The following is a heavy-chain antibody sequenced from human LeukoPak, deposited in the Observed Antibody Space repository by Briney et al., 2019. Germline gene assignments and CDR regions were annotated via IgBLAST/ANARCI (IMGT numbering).Heavy chain of an antibody. J-gene: IGHJ4*02. CDR2: IYHSGST. Sequence: SETLSLTCTVSGYSISSGYYWGWIRQPPGKGLEWIGSIYHSGSTYYNPSLKSRVTISVDTSKNQFSLKLSSVTAADTAVYYCARDVLLYDFWSGYSRTRLNQGAFDYWGQGTLVTVSS. CDR3: ARDVLLYDFWSGYSRTRLNQGAFDY. V-gene: IGHV4-38-2*02. CDR1: GYSISSGYY. D-gene: IGHD3-3*01.